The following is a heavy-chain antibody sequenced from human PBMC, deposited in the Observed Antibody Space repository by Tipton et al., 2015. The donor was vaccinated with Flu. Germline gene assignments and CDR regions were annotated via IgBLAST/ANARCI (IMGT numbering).Heavy chain of an antibody. Sequence: TLSLTCSVSGGPISSGSYYWSWIRQPAGKGLEWVGRFHSNGFNDYNSSLESRVTVSVDTSKNQFSLSLKSVTAADTAVYFCARFGSGTFETHWGQGTLVTVSS. CDR3: ARFGSGTFETH. D-gene: IGHD3-10*01. CDR2: FHSNGFN. J-gene: IGHJ4*02. CDR1: GGPISSGSYY. V-gene: IGHV4-61*02.